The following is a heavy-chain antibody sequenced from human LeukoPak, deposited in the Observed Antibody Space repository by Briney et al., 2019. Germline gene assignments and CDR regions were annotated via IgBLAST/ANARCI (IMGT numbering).Heavy chain of an antibody. D-gene: IGHD1-26*01. Sequence: GGSLRLSCAASGFTFSSYAMTWVRQAPGKGLEWVSSISASGASTYYADSVKGRFTISRDNSKDTLYLHMNSLRGEDTAVYYCAKIRYSGSYRDFEYWGQGTLVTVSS. V-gene: IGHV3-23*01. J-gene: IGHJ4*02. CDR2: ISASGAST. CDR3: AKIRYSGSYRDFEY. CDR1: GFTFSSYA.